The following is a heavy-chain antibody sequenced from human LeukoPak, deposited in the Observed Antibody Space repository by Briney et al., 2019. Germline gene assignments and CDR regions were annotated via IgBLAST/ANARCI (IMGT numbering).Heavy chain of an antibody. D-gene: IGHD3-10*01. CDR3: ARAAMVRGVDFFDY. Sequence: GGSLRLSCAASGFTFSTYSMAWVRQAPGKGLEWVSVIRGSDDSTYFADSVKGRFTISRDNSKNTLYLQMNSLRAEDTAVYYCARAAMVRGVDFFDYWGQGTLVTVSS. J-gene: IGHJ4*02. CDR2: IRGSDDST. CDR1: GFTFSTYS. V-gene: IGHV3-23*01.